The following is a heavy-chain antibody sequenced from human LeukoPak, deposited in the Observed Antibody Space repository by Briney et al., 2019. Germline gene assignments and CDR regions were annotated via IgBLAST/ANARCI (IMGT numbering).Heavy chain of an antibody. CDR3: ARGVVTANYYYYYMDV. CDR1: GYTFTDYY. CDR2: ISAYNGNT. D-gene: IGHD2-21*02. Sequence: GASVKVSCKASGYTFTDYYIQWMRQAPGQGLEWMGWISAYNGNTNYAQKLQGRVTMTTDTSTSTAYMELRSLRSDDTAVYYCARGVVTANYYYYYMDVWGKGTTVTVSS. V-gene: IGHV1-18*04. J-gene: IGHJ6*03.